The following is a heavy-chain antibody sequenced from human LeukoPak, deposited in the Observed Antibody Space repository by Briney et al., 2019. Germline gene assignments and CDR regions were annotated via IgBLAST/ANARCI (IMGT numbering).Heavy chain of an antibody. CDR2: INHSGST. CDR1: GGSFSGYY. CDR3: ASGNDILTGYYKPFWY. Sequence: SETLSLTCAVYGGSFSGYYWSWIRQPPGKGLEWIGEINHSGSTNYHPSLKSRVTISVDTSKNQFSLTLSSVTAADTAVYYCASGNDILTGYYKPFWYWGQGTLVTVSS. V-gene: IGHV4-34*01. J-gene: IGHJ4*02. D-gene: IGHD3-9*01.